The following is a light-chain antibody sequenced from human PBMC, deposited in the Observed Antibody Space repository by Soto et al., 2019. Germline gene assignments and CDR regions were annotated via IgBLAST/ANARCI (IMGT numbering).Light chain of an antibody. J-gene: IGKJ5*01. CDR2: AAS. CDR1: PSISSY. CDR3: QQSYSTQFT. V-gene: IGKV1-39*01. Sequence: DIQMTQSPSSLSASVGDRVTITCRASPSISSYLNWYQQKPGKAPKLLIYAASSLQSGVPSRFSGSGSGTDFTLTISSLQHEDFATYYGQQSYSTQFTFGQGTRTEIK.